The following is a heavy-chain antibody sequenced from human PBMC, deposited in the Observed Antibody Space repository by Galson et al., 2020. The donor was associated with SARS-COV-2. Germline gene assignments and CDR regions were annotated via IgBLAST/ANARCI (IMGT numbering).Heavy chain of an antibody. Sequence: SETLSLTCTVSGGSISSGSYYWSWIRQPAGKGLEWIGRIYTDVNNNYNPSLKSRVTISVDTSKNQFSLKLSAVTAADTAVYYCARESRWDLYFDHWGQGTLVTVSS. D-gene: IGHD1-26*01. CDR3: ARESRWDLYFDH. J-gene: IGHJ4*02. CDR2: IYTDVNN. CDR1: GGSISSGSYY. V-gene: IGHV4-61*02.